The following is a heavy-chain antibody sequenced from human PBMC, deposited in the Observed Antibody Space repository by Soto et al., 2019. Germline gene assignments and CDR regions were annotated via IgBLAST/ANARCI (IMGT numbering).Heavy chain of an antibody. CDR2: VNAYNGNT. J-gene: IGHJ4*02. D-gene: IGHD5-12*01. V-gene: IGHV1-18*01. CDR1: GYTFTSYG. CDR3: ARDSPIGSTYSGYDAIDS. Sequence: GASVKVSCKASGYTFTSYGISWVRQAPGQGLEWMEWVNAYNGNTNYAQKFQGRVTMTTDTSTSTAYMELRSLRSDDTAVYYCARDSPIGSTYSGYDAIDSWGQGTLVTVSS.